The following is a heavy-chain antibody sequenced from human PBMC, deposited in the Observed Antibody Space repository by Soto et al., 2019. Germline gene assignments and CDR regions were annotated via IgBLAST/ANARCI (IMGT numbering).Heavy chain of an antibody. CDR3: ARGASGSYLSGDY. D-gene: IGHD3-10*01. Sequence: EVQLVESGGHLVQPGGSLRLSCAASGFIFSTYWMHRVRQVPGKGLVWVSRINSDGSITTYADSVKGRFTISRDNAKNTLYLQMNSLRVEDTAVYYCARGASGSYLSGDYWGQGTLVTVSS. CDR2: INSDGSIT. V-gene: IGHV3-74*01. CDR1: GFIFSTYW. J-gene: IGHJ4*02.